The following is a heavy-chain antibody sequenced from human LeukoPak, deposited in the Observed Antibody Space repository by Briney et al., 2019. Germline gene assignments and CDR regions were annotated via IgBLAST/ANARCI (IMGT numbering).Heavy chain of an antibody. D-gene: IGHD6-19*01. J-gene: IGHJ4*02. CDR3: ARDRYSSGWYGGY. Sequence: GGSLRLSCAASGFTFSSYSMNWVCQAPGKGLEWVSYVSSSSSTIYYADSVKGRFTISRDNAKNSLYLQMNSLRAEDTAVYYCARDRYSSGWYGGYWGQGTLVTVSS. CDR2: VSSSSSTI. CDR1: GFTFSSYS. V-gene: IGHV3-48*01.